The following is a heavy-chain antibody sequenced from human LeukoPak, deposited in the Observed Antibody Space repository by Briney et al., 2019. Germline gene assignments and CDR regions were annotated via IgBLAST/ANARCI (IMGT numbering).Heavy chain of an antibody. Sequence: GGSLRLSCAASGFTLSSYSMNWVRQAPGKGLEWISYISSVTTTIYYADSVKGRFTISRDSAKNSLYLQMNSLGDEDTAVCYCAKDSAYYWFDYWGQGTLVTVSS. CDR2: ISSVTTTI. D-gene: IGHD3-9*01. CDR1: GFTLSSYS. V-gene: IGHV3-48*02. CDR3: AKDSAYYWFDY. J-gene: IGHJ4*02.